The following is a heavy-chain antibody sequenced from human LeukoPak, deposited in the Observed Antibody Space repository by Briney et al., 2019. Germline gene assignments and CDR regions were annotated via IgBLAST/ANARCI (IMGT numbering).Heavy chain of an antibody. J-gene: IGHJ2*01. CDR3: ARITMVRGGIFDWYFDL. V-gene: IGHV1-18*01. CDR2: ISAYNGNT. Sequence: GASVKVSCKASGYTFTSYGISWVRQAPGQGLEWMGWISAYNGNTNYAQKLQGRVTMTTDTSTSTAYMELRSLRSDDTAVYYCARITMVRGGIFDWYFDLWGRGTLVTVSS. CDR1: GYTFTSYG. D-gene: IGHD3-10*01.